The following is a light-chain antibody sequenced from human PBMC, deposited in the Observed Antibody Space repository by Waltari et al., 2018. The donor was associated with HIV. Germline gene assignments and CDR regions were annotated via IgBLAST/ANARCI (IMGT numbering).Light chain of an antibody. CDR2: EVN. CDR1: SSDVGRYDY. J-gene: IGLJ2*01. Sequence: QSALTQPPSASGSLGQSVTISCTGSSSDVGRYDYVPWYQHHPGQAPKLLIFEVNKRPSGVPDRFSGSKSGNTASLTVSGLQAEDEAEYSCSSYAGINPVIFGGGTTLTVL. CDR3: SSYAGINPVI. V-gene: IGLV2-8*01.